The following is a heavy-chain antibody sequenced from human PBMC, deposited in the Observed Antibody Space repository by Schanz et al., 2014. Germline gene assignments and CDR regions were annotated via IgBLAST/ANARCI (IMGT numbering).Heavy chain of an antibody. D-gene: IGHD3-10*01. J-gene: IGHJ3*01. Sequence: ESGGGVVQPGRSLRLSCAASGFTFSTYAMHWVRQAPGKGLEWVAVVANDGINKYYPDSVKGRFTISRDNSKDTLYLQMNSLRDEDTAIYYCAKGQQRRGTQADDAFHVWGQGTVVTVS. CDR2: VANDGINK. CDR1: GFTFSTYA. V-gene: IGHV3-30*04. CDR3: AKGQQRRGTQADDAFHV.